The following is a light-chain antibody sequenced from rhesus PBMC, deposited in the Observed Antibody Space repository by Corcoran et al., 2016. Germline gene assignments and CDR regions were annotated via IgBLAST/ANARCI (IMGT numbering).Light chain of an antibody. J-gene: IGKJ2*01. Sequence: DIQMTQSPSSLSASVGDRVTITCRASENVNHYLNWYQQTPGKAPKLLIYKASTLESGVPSRFSGSGSGTDYTFTISSLQPEDVATYYCQHGYGTPYSFGQGTKVEIK. V-gene: IGKV1-74*01. CDR2: KAS. CDR1: ENVNHY. CDR3: QHGYGTPYS.